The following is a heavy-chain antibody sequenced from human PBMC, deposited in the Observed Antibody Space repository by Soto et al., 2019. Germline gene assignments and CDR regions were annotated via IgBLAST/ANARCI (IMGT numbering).Heavy chain of an antibody. V-gene: IGHV1-46*01. CDR1: GYTFTSYY. CDR3: ARPLYPGYYFDY. D-gene: IGHD2-2*01. CDR2: INPSGGST. Sequence: GASVKVSCKASGYTFTSYYMHWMRQAPGQGLEWMGIINPSGGSTSYAQKFQGRVTMTRDTSTSTVYMELSSLRSEDTAVYYCARPLYPGYYFDYWGQGTLVTVSS. J-gene: IGHJ4*02.